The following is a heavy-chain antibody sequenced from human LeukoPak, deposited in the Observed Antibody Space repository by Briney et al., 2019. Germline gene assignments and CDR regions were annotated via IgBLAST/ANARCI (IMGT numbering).Heavy chain of an antibody. J-gene: IGHJ4*02. CDR2: IYYSGST. V-gene: IGHV4-59*01. Sequence: PSETLSLTCTVSGGSISSYYWSWIRQPPGKGLEWIGYIYYSGSTNYNPSLKSRVTISVDTSKNQFSLKLSSVTAADTAVYYCARGDYGSGSYYHWGQGTLVTVSS. CDR1: GGSISSYY. D-gene: IGHD3-10*01. CDR3: ARGDYGSGSYYH.